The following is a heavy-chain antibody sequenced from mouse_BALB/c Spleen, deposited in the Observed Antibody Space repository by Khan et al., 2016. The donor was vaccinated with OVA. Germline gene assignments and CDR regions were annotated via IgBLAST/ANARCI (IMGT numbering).Heavy chain of an antibody. J-gene: IGHJ2*01. D-gene: IGHD1-1*01. CDR1: GNSITTGYA. CDR3: ARGKYYGYYFDY. Sequence: EVELVESGPGLEKPSQSLSLTCTATGNSITTGYAWNWIRQFPGNKLEWMGYISYSGETSYTPSLKSRIAISRDTSKHHLFLQLNSVTTEDTATYCGARGKYYGYYFDYWGQGTTLTVSS. V-gene: IGHV3-2*02. CDR2: ISYSGET.